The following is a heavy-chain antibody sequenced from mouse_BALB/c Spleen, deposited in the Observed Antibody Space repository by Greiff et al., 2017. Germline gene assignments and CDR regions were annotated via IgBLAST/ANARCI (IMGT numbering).Heavy chain of an antibody. Sequence: VQLQESGPSLVQPSQSLSITCTVSGFSLTSYGVHWVRQSPGKGLEWLGVIWRGGSTDYNAAFMSRLSITKDNSKSQVFFKMNSLQADDTAIYYCAPHYGSSYWYFDVWGAGTTVTVSS. CDR3: APHYGSSYWYFDV. CDR2: IWRGGST. CDR1: GFSLTSYG. J-gene: IGHJ1*01. D-gene: IGHD1-1*01. V-gene: IGHV2-5-1*01.